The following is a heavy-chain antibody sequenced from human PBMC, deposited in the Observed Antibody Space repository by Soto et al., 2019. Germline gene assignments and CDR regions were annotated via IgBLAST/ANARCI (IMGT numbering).Heavy chain of an antibody. J-gene: IGHJ4*02. D-gene: IGHD3-22*01. V-gene: IGHV3-23*01. CDR2: ISGSGGNT. Sequence: EVQLLESGGGLVQPGGSLRLSCAASGFTFSSYGMSWARQAPGKGLEWVSGISGSGGNTYYADSVKGRFTISRDNSKNTLYLQMNSLRAEDTAVYYCAKTRGMIVVEEYFDYWGQGTLVTVSS. CDR3: AKTRGMIVVEEYFDY. CDR1: GFTFSSYG.